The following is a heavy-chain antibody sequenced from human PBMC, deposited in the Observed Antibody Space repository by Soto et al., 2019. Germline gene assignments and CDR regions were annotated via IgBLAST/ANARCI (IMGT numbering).Heavy chain of an antibody. J-gene: IGHJ6*02. V-gene: IGHV4-39*01. CDR3: ASLHYDFWSGYWGYGMDV. Sequence: SETLSLTCTVSGGSISSSSYYWGWIRQPPGKGLEWIGSIYYSGSTYYNPSLKSRVTISVDTSKNQFSLKLSSVTAADTAVYYCASLHYDFWSGYWGYGMDVWGQGTTVTVSS. CDR1: GGSISSSSYY. CDR2: IYYSGST. D-gene: IGHD3-3*01.